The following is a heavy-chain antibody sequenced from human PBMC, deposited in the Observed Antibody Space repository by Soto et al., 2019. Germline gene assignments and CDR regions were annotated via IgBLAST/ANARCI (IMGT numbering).Heavy chain of an antibody. D-gene: IGHD5-12*01. Sequence: QVQLVESGGGVVQPGRSLRLSCAASGFTFSSYAMHWVRQAPGKGLEWVAVLSYDGRNKYYADSVKGRFTVSRDNSKNTLYLQMNSLRAEETAVFYCARAWLSRMFDYWGQGTLVTVSS. J-gene: IGHJ4*02. CDR1: GFTFSSYA. CDR3: ARAWLSRMFDY. CDR2: LSYDGRNK. V-gene: IGHV3-30*04.